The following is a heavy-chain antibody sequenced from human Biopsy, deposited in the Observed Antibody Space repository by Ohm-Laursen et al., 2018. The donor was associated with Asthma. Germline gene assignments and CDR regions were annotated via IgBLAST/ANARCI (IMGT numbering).Heavy chain of an antibody. CDR1: GFTFGDYW. J-gene: IGHJ1*01. V-gene: IGHV3-7*01. CDR2: IKHDGTEK. CDR3: ARTFHFWSPYHAEHYQL. Sequence: SLRLSCTASGFTFGDYWMSWVRQVPGKGLEWVANIKHDGTEKNHVDSLKGRFTISRDNAKNSLYLQMNSLRAEVTAVYYCARTFHFWSPYHAEHYQLWGQGTLVTVSS. D-gene: IGHD3-3*02.